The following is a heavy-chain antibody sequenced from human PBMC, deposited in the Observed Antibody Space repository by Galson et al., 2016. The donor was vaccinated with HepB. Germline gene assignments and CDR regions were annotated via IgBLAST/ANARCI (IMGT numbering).Heavy chain of an antibody. D-gene: IGHD5-12*01. CDR1: DGSISSSDYC. V-gene: IGHV4-39*01. CDR3: ARQDVDIVATIGWFDP. CDR2: MYYTGSR. J-gene: IGHJ5*02. Sequence: ETLSLTCTVSDGSISSSDYCWGWIRQTPGKGLEWIVSMYYTGSRYYNPSLKSRVTMSMDTSNNQFSLNLTSVTAADTAVYYCARQDVDIVATIGWFDPWGQGTQVTVSS.